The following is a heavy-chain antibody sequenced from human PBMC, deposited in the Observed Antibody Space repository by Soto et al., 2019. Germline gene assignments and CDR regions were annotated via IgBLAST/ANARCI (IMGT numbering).Heavy chain of an antibody. CDR1: GGSFSGYY. D-gene: IGHD3-10*01. V-gene: IGHV4-34*01. J-gene: IGHJ5*02. CDR2: INHSGTT. CDR3: ARGRRGSGSYHIRNWFDP. Sequence: PSETLSLTCAVYGGSFSGYYWSWIRQPPGKGLEWIGEINHSGTTNYNPSLKSRVTISVDTSRNHFSLKLNSVTAADTAVFYCARGRRGSGSYHIRNWFDPWGRGTLVTVSS.